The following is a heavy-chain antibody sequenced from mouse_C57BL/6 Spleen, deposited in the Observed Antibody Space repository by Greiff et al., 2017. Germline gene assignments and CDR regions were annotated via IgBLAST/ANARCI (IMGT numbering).Heavy chain of an antibody. Sequence: EVQVVESGGGLVKPGGSLKLSCAASGFTFSSYAMSWVRQTPEKRLEWVATISDGGSYTYYPDNVKGRFTISRDNAKNNLYLQMSHLKSEDTAMYYCARGFTTVVATPFDYWGQGTTLTVSS. V-gene: IGHV5-4*01. J-gene: IGHJ2*01. CDR1: GFTFSSYA. D-gene: IGHD1-1*01. CDR3: ARGFTTVVATPFDY. CDR2: ISDGGSYT.